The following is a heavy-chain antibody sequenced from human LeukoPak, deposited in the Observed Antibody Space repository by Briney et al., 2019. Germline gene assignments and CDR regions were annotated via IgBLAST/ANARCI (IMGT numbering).Heavy chain of an antibody. J-gene: IGHJ4*02. V-gene: IGHV4-34*01. CDR1: GGSFSDYL. CDR3: ARGRQLNS. D-gene: IGHD1-1*01. Sequence: SETLSLTCAVYGGSFSDYLWSWIRQFPGKGLEWIGEINHSGDTNYNPSLKSRVTISVDTPKNQFSLKLSSVTAADTAVYYCARGRQLNSWGQGSLVTVSS. CDR2: INHSGDT.